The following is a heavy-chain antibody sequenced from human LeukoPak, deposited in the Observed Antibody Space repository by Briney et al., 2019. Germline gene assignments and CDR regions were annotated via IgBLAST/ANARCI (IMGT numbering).Heavy chain of an antibody. CDR1: GVTFSSST. Sequence: PGGSLRLSCAASGVTFSSSTMNWVRQAPGKGLEWVSSISSSNYIYHADSVKGRFSISRDNARNSLYLQMNSLRAEDTAVYYCANSSSSRGVVNWFDPWGQGTLVTVSS. J-gene: IGHJ5*02. V-gene: IGHV3-21*01. CDR3: ANSSSSRGVVNWFDP. CDR2: ISSSNYI. D-gene: IGHD6-6*01.